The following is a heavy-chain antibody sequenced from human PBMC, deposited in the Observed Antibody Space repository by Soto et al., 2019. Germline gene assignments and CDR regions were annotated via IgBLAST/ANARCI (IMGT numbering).Heavy chain of an antibody. V-gene: IGHV1-69*01. CDR3: ASSAYCGGDCYPTLDY. J-gene: IGHJ4*02. CDR2: IIPIFGTA. Sequence: QVQLVQSGAEVKKPGSSVKVSCKASGGTFSSYAISWVRQAPGQGLEWVGGIIPIFGTANYAQKFQGRVTITADESTSTAYMELSSLRSEDTAVYYCASSAYCGGDCYPTLDYWGQGTLVTVSS. CDR1: GGTFSSYA. D-gene: IGHD2-21*02.